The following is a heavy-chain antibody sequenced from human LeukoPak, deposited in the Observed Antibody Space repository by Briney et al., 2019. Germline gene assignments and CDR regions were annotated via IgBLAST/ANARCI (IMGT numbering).Heavy chain of an antibody. Sequence: GGSLRLSCAASGFTFSSYAMNWVRQAPGKGLDWVSAISGSGGSTYYADSVKGRFTISRDNSKNTLYLQMNSLRAEDTAVYYCARRNWGSTFDYWGQGTLVTVSS. CDR1: GFTFSSYA. CDR3: ARRNWGSTFDY. D-gene: IGHD7-27*01. J-gene: IGHJ4*02. V-gene: IGHV3-23*01. CDR2: ISGSGGST.